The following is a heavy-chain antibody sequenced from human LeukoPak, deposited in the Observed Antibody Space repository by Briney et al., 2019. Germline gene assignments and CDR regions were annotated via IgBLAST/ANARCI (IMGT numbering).Heavy chain of an antibody. V-gene: IGHV1-46*01. CDR3: ARVRIAAAGKGFDY. D-gene: IGHD6-13*01. J-gene: IGHJ4*02. CDR2: INPSGGST. CDR1: GYTFTRYY. Sequence: GASVKVSCKASGYTFTRYYMHWVRQAPGQGLEWMGIINPSGGSTNYAQKFQGRVTMTRDTSTNTVYMELSSLRAEDTAVYYCARVRIAAAGKGFDYWGQGTLVTVSS.